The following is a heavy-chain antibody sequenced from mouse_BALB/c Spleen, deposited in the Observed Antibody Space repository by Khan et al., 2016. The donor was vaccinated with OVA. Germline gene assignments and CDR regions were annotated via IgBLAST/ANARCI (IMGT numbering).Heavy chain of an antibody. J-gene: IGHJ4*01. D-gene: IGHD2-14*01. CDR2: IYPPDIYT. CDR1: GYTFTNSW. V-gene: IGHV1-69*02. Sequence: QVQLQQPGAELVRPGASVKLSCKASGYTFTNSWINGVKRSPGQGLEGMGNIYPPDIYTNYNQNFKDKAQLTVAKSSTTAYMHLSSPTSEDSAVYYCTREVRLHYYAMDYWGQGTSVTVSS. CDR3: TREVRLHYYAMDY.